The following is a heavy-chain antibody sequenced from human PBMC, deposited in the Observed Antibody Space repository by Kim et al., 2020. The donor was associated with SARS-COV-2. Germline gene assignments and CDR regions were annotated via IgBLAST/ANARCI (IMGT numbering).Heavy chain of an antibody. V-gene: IGHV3-7*01. CDR2: IKQDGSEK. J-gene: IGHJ3*02. D-gene: IGHD3-10*01. Sequence: GGSLRLSCAASGFTFSSYWMSWVRQAPGKGLEWVANIKQDGSEKYYVDSVKGLFTISRDNAKNSLYLQMNSLRAEDTAVYYCAREGTPYYYGSGSYYTPNDAFDIWGQGTMVTVSS. CDR1: GFTFSSYW. CDR3: AREGTPYYYGSGSYYTPNDAFDI.